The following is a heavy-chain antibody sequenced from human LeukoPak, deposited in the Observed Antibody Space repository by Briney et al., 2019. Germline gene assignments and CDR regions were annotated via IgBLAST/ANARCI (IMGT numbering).Heavy chain of an antibody. CDR1: GYKFNAYW. J-gene: IGHJ3*01. D-gene: IGHD3-22*01. CDR3: ARPNITSYYDSRVYDAFDV. V-gene: IGHV5-51*01. CDR2: IYPDDSDT. Sequence: GESLKISCKGSGYKFNAYWIAWVRQMPGKGLEWMGIIYPDDSDTRYSPSFQGQVTISADKSVSIAYLQWSSLKASDTAMYYCARPNITSYYDSRVYDAFDVWGQGTMVIVSS.